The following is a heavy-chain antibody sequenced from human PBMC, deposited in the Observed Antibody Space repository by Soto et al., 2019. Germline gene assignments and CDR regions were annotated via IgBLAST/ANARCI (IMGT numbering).Heavy chain of an antibody. CDR2: IYYSGST. CDR1: GASISSGW. J-gene: IGHJ4*02. D-gene: IGHD5-18*01. Sequence: PSETLSLTCAVSGASISSGWWTWVRQPPGKGLEWIGYIYYSGSTYYNPSLKSRVTISVDTSKNQFSLKLSSVTAADTAVYYCARRGYSYGYGYFDYWGQGTLVTVSS. V-gene: IGHV4-30-4*01. CDR3: ARRGYSYGYGYFDY.